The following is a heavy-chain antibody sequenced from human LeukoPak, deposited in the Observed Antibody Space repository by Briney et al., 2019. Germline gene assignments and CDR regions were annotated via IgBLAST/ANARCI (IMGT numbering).Heavy chain of an antibody. V-gene: IGHV3-11*01. J-gene: IGHJ4*02. CDR3: ARGSDWVSFDY. CDR1: GFTFSDYY. Sequence: ASGFTFSDYYMSWIRQAPGKGLEGVSYISSSGSTIYYADSVKGRFTISRDNAKNSLYLQMNSLRAEDTAVYYCARGSDWVSFDYWGQGTLVTVSS. D-gene: IGHD3-9*01. CDR2: ISSSGSTI.